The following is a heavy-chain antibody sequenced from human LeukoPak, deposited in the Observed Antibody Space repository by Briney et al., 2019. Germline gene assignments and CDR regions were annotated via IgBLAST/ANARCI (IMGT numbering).Heavy chain of an antibody. CDR2: MNPNSGNT. D-gene: IGHD5-24*01. CDR3: AREEMATMNWFDP. Sequence: ASVKVSCKASGYTFTSYDINWVRQATGQGLEWMGWMNPNSGNTGYAQKFQGRVTMTRNTSISTAYMELSSLRSEDTAVYYCAREEMATMNWFDPWGQGTLVTVSS. CDR1: GYTFTSYD. V-gene: IGHV1-8*01. J-gene: IGHJ5*02.